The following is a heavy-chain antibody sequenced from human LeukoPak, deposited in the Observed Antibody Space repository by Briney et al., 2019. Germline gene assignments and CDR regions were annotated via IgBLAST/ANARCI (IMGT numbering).Heavy chain of an antibody. V-gene: IGHV4-4*07. Sequence: SETLSLTCTVSGGSISSYYWSWIRQPAGKGLEWIGRIYISGSTNYNPSLKSRVTMSVDTSKNQFSLKLSSVTAADTAVYYCATWIAAAGYYAFDIWGQGTMVTVSS. CDR2: IYISGST. CDR3: ATWIAAAGYYAFDI. D-gene: IGHD6-13*01. CDR1: GGSISSYY. J-gene: IGHJ3*02.